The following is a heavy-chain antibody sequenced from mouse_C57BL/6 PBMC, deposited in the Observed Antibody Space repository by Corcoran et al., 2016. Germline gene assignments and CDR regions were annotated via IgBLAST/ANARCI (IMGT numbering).Heavy chain of an antibody. V-gene: IGHV1-19*01. D-gene: IGHD1-1*01. Sequence: EVQLQQSGPVLVKPGASVKMSCKASGYTFTDYYMNWVKQSHGKSLEWIGVINPYNGGTSYNQKFKGKATLTVDKSSSTAYMELNSLTSEDSAVYYCARPYGSSLWYFDVWGTGTTVTVSS. CDR3: ARPYGSSLWYFDV. CDR1: GYTFTDYY. J-gene: IGHJ1*03. CDR2: INPYNGGT.